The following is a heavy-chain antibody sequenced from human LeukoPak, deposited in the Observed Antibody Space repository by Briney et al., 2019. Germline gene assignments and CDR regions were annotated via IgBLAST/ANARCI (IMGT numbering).Heavy chain of an antibody. Sequence: ASVKVSCKASGGTFSSYAISWVRQAPGQGLEWMGGNIPIFGTANYAQKFQGRVTITTDESTSTTYMELSSLRSDDTAVYYCARDGVAVAGTSVYWGQGTLVTVSS. D-gene: IGHD6-19*01. CDR3: ARDGVAVAGTSVY. CDR2: NIPIFGTA. V-gene: IGHV1-69*05. CDR1: GGTFSSYA. J-gene: IGHJ4*02.